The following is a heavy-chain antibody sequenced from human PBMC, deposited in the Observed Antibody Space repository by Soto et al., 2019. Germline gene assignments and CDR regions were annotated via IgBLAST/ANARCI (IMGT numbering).Heavy chain of an antibody. J-gene: IGHJ3*02. D-gene: IGHD3-22*01. CDR3: AREQVEVLKGAGGALDI. CDR1: GGSFSSYP. V-gene: IGHV1-69*06. Sequence: ASVKVSCKASGGSFSSYPISWVRQAPGQGLEWVGAIIPFYGTTTYAKKFQGRVTITADKSTNTAYMDVTSLKSEDTAVYYCAREQVEVLKGAGGALDICDPGSMLTVSS. CDR2: IIPFYGTT.